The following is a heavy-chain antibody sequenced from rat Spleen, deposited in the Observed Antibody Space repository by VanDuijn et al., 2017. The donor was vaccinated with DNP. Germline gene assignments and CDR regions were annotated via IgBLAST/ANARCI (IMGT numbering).Heavy chain of an antibody. Sequence: EVQLQESGPGLVKPSQSLSLTCSVTGYSITSNYWGWIRKFPGNKMEWMAYISYSGITGLNPSLKSRISITRDTSKNQFFLQLNSVTTEDTAIYYCARSDYYGSYRPFAYWGQGTLVTVSS. CDR3: ARSDYYGSYRPFAY. V-gene: IGHV3-1*01. CDR1: GYSITSNY. J-gene: IGHJ3*01. D-gene: IGHD1-2*01. CDR2: ISYSGIT.